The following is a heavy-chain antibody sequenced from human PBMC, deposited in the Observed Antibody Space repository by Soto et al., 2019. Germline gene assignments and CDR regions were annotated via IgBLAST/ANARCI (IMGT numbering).Heavy chain of an antibody. D-gene: IGHD5-12*01. CDR1: GFTFSLYG. V-gene: IGHV3-33*03. CDR3: ASVGHNVYDLDFDY. CDR2: IWNDGSEK. Sequence: QVQLFRSGGGVVQPGGSLRLSCAASGFTFSLYGRHWVRQAPGKGLEWVAVIWNDGSEKNYADSVKGRFTLSGDSSKNTLYLELNSLRVEDTAVYYRASVGHNVYDLDFDYWGQGTLVTVSS. J-gene: IGHJ4*02.